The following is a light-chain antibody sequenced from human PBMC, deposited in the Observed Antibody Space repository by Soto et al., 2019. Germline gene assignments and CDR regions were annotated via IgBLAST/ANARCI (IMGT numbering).Light chain of an antibody. V-gene: IGLV1-40*01. CDR2: GNS. CDR3: QSYDSSLAV. CDR1: SSNIGAGYD. Sequence: QPVLTQPRSVSGAPGQRVTISCTGSSSNIGAGYDVHWYQQLPGTAPKLLIYGNSNRPSGVPDRFSGSKSGTSASLAITGLQAEDEADYYCQSYDSSLAVFGGGTKLTVL. J-gene: IGLJ2*01.